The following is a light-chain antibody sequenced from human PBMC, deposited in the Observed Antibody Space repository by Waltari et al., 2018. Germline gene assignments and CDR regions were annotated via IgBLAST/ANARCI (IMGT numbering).Light chain of an antibody. CDR2: QDS. Sequence: SYELTQPPSVSVSSGQTATITCSGNKLGQRYLSWYQKRPGQSPSVVIYQDSKRPSGIPERFSGSNSGNTATLTISGTQAVDEADYFCQAWDYNTAMFGGGTRVTVL. CDR1: KLGQRY. J-gene: IGLJ3*02. V-gene: IGLV3-1*01. CDR3: QAWDYNTAM.